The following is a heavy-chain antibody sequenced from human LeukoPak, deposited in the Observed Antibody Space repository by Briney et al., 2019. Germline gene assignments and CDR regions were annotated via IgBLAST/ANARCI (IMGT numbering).Heavy chain of an antibody. J-gene: IGHJ3*02. Sequence: GGSLRLSCVASGFTFSSYSMHWVRQAPGKGLEWVSYISSTSNTIYYADSVKGRFTISRDNAKNSLYLQMNSLRDEGSAVYYCARGTQRAFDIWGQGTMVTVSS. V-gene: IGHV3-48*02. CDR2: ISSTSNTI. CDR1: GFTFSSYS. CDR3: ARGTQRAFDI. D-gene: IGHD2-2*01.